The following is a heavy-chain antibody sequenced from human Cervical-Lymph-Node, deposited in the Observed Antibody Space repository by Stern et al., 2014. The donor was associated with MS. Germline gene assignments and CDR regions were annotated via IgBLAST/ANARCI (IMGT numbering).Heavy chain of an antibody. CDR3: AREATRIIVGIDY. Sequence: VQLVQSGANMKKPGASVRVSCKAFGYDFTGFFIHWVRQVPGQGLAWMGRLNPNSDDPTYAQNFQDRVTLTRDTSIGTAYLELSRLTSADTAVYYCAREATRIIVGIDYWGQGTPVTVSS. V-gene: IGHV1-2*06. D-gene: IGHD2/OR15-2a*01. CDR1: GYDFTGFF. J-gene: IGHJ4*02. CDR2: LNPNSDDP.